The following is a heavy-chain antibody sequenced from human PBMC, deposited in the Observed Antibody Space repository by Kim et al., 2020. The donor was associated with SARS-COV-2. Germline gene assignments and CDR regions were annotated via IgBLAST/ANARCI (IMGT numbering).Heavy chain of an antibody. CDR2: IYSGGST. D-gene: IGHD3-22*01. CDR3: AREGYYYDRSGYYTRSDY. V-gene: IGHV3-66*01. CDR1: GFTVSSNY. Sequence: GGSLRLSCAASGFTVSSNYMSWVRQAPGKGLEWVSVIYSGGSTYYADSVKGRFTISRDNSKNTLYLQMNSLRAEDTAVYYCAREGYYYDRSGYYTRSDYWGQGTLVTVSS. J-gene: IGHJ4*02.